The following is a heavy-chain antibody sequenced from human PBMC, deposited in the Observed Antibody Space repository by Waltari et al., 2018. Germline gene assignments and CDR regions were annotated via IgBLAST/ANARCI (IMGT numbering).Heavy chain of an antibody. V-gene: IGHV3-48*02. D-gene: IGHD3-10*01. Sequence: EVQLLASGGGLVQPGGSLRLYCAASGFTFSSYSITWLRQAPGKGLECVSYISKTITTIHYADSVKGRFTISRDNAKNSVYLQMNSLRDEDTAMYYCTRGFASGIHYYWGQGTLVTVSS. CDR1: GFTFSSYS. CDR3: TRGFASGIHYY. CDR2: ISKTITTI. J-gene: IGHJ4*02.